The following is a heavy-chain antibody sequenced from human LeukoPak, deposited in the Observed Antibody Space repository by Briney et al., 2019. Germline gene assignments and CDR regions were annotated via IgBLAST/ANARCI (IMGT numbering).Heavy chain of an antibody. V-gene: IGHV4-59*12. CDR3: ARALRSSTSLAGY. J-gene: IGHJ4*02. CDR2: IYYSGST. CDR1: GGSINSYY. D-gene: IGHD2-2*01. Sequence: SETLSLTCTVSGGSINSYYWSWIRQPPGKGLEWIGYIYYSGSTNYNPSLKSRVTISVDTSKNQFSLKLSSVTAADTAVYYCARALRSSTSLAGYWGQGTPVTVSS.